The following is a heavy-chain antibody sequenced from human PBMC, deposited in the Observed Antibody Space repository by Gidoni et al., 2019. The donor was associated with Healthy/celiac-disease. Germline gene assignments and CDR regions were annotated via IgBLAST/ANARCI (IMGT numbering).Heavy chain of an antibody. CDR1: GFTFSSYG. D-gene: IGHD3-9*01. J-gene: IGHJ4*02. Sequence: QVQLVESGGGVVQPGRSLRLSCAASGFTFSSYGMHWVRQAPGKGLEWVAVISYDGSNKYYADSVKGRFTISRDNSKNTLYLQMNSLRAEDTAVYYCAKDPTQYDILTGYYPDYWGQGTLVTVSS. CDR2: ISYDGSNK. V-gene: IGHV3-30*18. CDR3: AKDPTQYDILTGYYPDY.